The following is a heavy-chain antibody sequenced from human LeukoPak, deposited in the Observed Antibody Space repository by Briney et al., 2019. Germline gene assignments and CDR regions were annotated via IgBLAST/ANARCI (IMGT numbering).Heavy chain of an antibody. Sequence: ASVTVSFTASGYTFTIYYMHWVRQAPGQGQEWMGIISPSGGSTTYAQKFQGRVTMTWDTSTSTVYMELSSLRSDDTAVYYCARELPTVTAFDSWGQGTLVTVSS. J-gene: IGHJ4*02. D-gene: IGHD4-17*01. V-gene: IGHV1-46*01. CDR1: GYTFTIYY. CDR2: ISPSGGST. CDR3: ARELPTVTAFDS.